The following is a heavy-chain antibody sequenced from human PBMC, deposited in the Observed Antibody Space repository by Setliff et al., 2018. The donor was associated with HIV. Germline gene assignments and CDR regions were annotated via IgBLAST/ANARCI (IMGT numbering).Heavy chain of an antibody. CDR1: GYSFTSYW. J-gene: IGHJ3*02. CDR2: IDPSDSYI. Sequence: GESLKISCKGSGYSFTSYWIGWVRQMPGKGLEWMGRIDPSDSYINYGPSSQGHVTISADKSTNTASLQWSSLKASDSAMYYCSRGIAVAGHDFANTPGDIWGQGTMVTVSS. D-gene: IGHD6-19*01. CDR3: SRGIAVAGHDFANTPGDI. V-gene: IGHV5-10-1*01.